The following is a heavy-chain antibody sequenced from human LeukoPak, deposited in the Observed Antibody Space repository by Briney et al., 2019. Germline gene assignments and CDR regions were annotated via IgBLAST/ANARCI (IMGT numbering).Heavy chain of an antibody. CDR2: INPNSGDT. Sequence: ASVKVSCQASGYTFTGYYIHWVRQAPGRGIEWMGWINPNSGDTNYAKNFQGRVTMTRDKSISTAYMELSRLRSDDTAVFYCARDRYSSGWYFDSWGQGTLVTVSS. CDR3: ARDRYSSGWYFDS. V-gene: IGHV1-2*02. D-gene: IGHD6-19*01. J-gene: IGHJ4*02. CDR1: GYTFTGYY.